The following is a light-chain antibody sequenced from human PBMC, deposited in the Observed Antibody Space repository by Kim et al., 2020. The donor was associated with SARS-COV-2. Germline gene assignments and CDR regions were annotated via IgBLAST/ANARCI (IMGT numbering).Light chain of an antibody. CDR1: KLGDKY. V-gene: IGLV3-1*01. J-gene: IGLJ3*02. CDR2: QDS. Sequence: GSPGQTASVACSGDKLGDKYAGWDQQRPGQAPGRGIEQDSKRPSGSRGRFSGSNSGNTATLTISGTQAMDEADYYCQAWDSTTAVFGGGTQLTVL. CDR3: QAWDSTTAV.